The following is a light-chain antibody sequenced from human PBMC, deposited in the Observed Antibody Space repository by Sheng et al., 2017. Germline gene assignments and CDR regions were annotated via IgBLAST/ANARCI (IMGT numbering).Light chain of an antibody. J-gene: IGKJ2*01. Sequence: DIQMTQSPSSLSASVGDRVTITCQASQDISNYLNWYQQKPGKAPKLLIYDASNLETGVPSRFSGSGSGTDFTFTISSLQPEDIATYYCQQYDNLPPYTFGPGDRSWR. CDR3: QQYDNLPPYT. CDR1: QDISNY. CDR2: DAS. V-gene: IGKV1-33*01.